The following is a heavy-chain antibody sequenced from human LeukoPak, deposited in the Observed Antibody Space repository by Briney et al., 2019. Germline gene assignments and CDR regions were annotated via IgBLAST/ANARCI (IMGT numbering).Heavy chain of an antibody. Sequence: PSETQTLTCTVSGGSISNYYWSWIRQPPGKGLEWIGYIYYGGSTNYNPSLKGRVTISVDTSKNQFSLQLSSVTAADTAVYYCARGMWSISGYPRDFQQWARNTLVTVSS. V-gene: IGHV4-59*01. J-gene: IGHJ1*01. CDR3: ARGMWSISGYPRDFQQ. CDR2: IYYGGST. CDR1: GGSISNYY. D-gene: IGHD3-22*01.